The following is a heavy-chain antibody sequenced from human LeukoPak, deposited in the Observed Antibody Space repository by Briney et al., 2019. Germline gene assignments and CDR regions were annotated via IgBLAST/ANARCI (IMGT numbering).Heavy chain of an antibody. V-gene: IGHV3-30*01. J-gene: IGHJ4*02. D-gene: IGHD1-26*01. Sequence: GGSLRLSCAASGFTFSSYAMHWVRQAPGKGLEWGAVISYDGSNKYYADSVKGRFTISRDNSKNTLYLQMNSLRAEDTAVYYCASQPWGELGPFAYWGQGTPVTVSS. CDR2: ISYDGSNK. CDR3: ASQPWGELGPFAY. CDR1: GFTFSSYA.